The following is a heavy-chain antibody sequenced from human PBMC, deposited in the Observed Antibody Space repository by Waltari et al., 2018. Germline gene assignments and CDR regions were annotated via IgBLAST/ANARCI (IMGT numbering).Heavy chain of an antibody. D-gene: IGHD2-2*01. CDR3: ARRGCSSTSCYLANWFDP. Sequence: QVQLVESGGGVVQPGRSLRLSCAASGFTFSSYGMHWVRKAPGKGLEWVAVIWYDGSNKYYADSVKGRFTISRDNSKNTLYLQMNSLRAEDTAVYYCARRGCSSTSCYLANWFDPWGQGTLVTVSS. V-gene: IGHV3-33*01. J-gene: IGHJ5*02. CDR1: GFTFSSYG. CDR2: IWYDGSNK.